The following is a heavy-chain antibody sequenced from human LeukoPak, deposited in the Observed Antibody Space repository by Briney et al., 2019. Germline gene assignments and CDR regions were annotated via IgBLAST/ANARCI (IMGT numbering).Heavy chain of an antibody. CDR3: ASGGLTVTTDY. Sequence: SETLSLTCTVSGGSISSGDYYWSWIRQPPGKGLEWIGYIYYSGSTYYNPSLKSRVTISVDTSKNQFSLKLSSVTAADTAVYYCASGGLTVTTDYWGQGTLVTVSS. CDR2: IYYSGST. J-gene: IGHJ4*02. CDR1: GGSISSGDYY. D-gene: IGHD4-11*01. V-gene: IGHV4-30-4*08.